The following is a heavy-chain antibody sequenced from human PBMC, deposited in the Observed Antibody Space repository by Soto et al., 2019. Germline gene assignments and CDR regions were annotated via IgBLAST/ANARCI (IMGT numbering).Heavy chain of an antibody. Sequence: ASVKVACKASGYTYTSYGVSWVRQAPGQGLEWMGWISAYNGNTNYAQKPQGRVTMTTDTSTSTAYMELRSLRSDDTAVYYCARAPTTHFDYWGQGTLVTVSS. D-gene: IGHD4-17*01. CDR2: ISAYNGNT. J-gene: IGHJ4*02. V-gene: IGHV1-18*01. CDR3: ARAPTTHFDY. CDR1: GYTYTSYG.